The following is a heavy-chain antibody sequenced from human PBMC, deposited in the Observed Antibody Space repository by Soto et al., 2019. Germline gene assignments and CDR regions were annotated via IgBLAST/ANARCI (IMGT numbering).Heavy chain of an antibody. J-gene: IGHJ4*02. Sequence: ASVKVSCKASRYTFTSYYMHWVRQAPGQGLEWMGIINPSGGSTSYAQKFQGRVTMTRDTSTSTVYMELSSLRSEDTAVYYCAREPSNYYDSSGRLLFDYWGQGTLVTVSS. CDR3: AREPSNYYDSSGRLLFDY. CDR2: INPSGGST. D-gene: IGHD3-22*01. CDR1: RYTFTSYY. V-gene: IGHV1-46*01.